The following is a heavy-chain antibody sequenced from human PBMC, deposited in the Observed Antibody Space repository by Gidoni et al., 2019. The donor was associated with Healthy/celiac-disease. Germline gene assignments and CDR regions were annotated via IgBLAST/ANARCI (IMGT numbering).Heavy chain of an antibody. J-gene: IGHJ4*02. V-gene: IGHV2-5*02. Sequence: QITLKESGPTLVNPTQTLTLTCTFSGFSLSTSGVGVGWIRQPPGKALEWLALIYWDDDKRYSPSLKSRLTITKDTSKNQVVLTMTNMDPVDTATYYCAHSSGYYDSSGYSSDFDYWGQGTLVTVSS. CDR3: AHSSGYYDSSGYSSDFDY. CDR1: GFSLSTSGVG. D-gene: IGHD3-22*01. CDR2: IYWDDDK.